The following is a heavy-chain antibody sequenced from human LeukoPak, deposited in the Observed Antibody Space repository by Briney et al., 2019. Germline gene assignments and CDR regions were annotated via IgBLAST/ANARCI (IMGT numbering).Heavy chain of an antibody. D-gene: IGHD3-22*01. CDR3: VREVYYDTSGFYRGGFDY. CDR2: IHYSGST. J-gene: IGHJ4*02. Sequence: PSETLSLTCTVSGGSISSYYWSWIRQPPGKGLEWIGYIHYSGSTNYNPSLKSRVTISGGTSQNQFSLKLSSVSAADSAVYYCVREVYYDTSGFYRGGFDYWGQGTLVTVSS. CDR1: GGSISSYY. V-gene: IGHV4-59*12.